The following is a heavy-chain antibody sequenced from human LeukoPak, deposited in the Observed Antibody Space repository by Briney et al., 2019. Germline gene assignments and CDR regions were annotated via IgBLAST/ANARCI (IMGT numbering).Heavy chain of an antibody. Sequence: GGSLRLSCAASGFAFSTYSMIWVRQAPGKGLEWVSYISPGSSTIYYADFAKGRFTISRDNSQNTVYLQMNSLRPEDSAMYYCARDTYYYYDSSGQTDYWGQGTLVTVSS. J-gene: IGHJ4*02. CDR1: GFAFSTYS. V-gene: IGHV3-48*01. D-gene: IGHD3-22*01. CDR3: ARDTYYYYDSSGQTDY. CDR2: ISPGSSTI.